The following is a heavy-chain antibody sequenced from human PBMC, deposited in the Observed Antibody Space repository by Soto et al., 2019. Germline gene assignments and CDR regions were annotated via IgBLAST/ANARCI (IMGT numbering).Heavy chain of an antibody. V-gene: IGHV1-2*02. J-gene: IGHJ4*02. CDR3: ARDPIGGGAPYYCDY. CDR1: GYTFTDYY. CDR2: INPYTGGT. Sequence: QVQLVQSGDEVKKPGASVKVSCKASGYTFTDYYMHWVRQAPGQDLEWLGWINPYTGGTNYAHKFQDRVTLTRDTSIRTAYLVLSRLTSDDTAVYYCARDPIGGGAPYYCDYWGQGTLVTASS. D-gene: IGHD3-16*01.